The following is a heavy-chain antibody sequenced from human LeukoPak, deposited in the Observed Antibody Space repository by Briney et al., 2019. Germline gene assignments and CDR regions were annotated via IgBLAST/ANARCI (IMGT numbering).Heavy chain of an antibody. CDR3: ARQGLRRRTYYYYYMDA. Sequence: PSETLSLTCVVYGGSFSGYYWSWIRQPPGKGLEWIGEINHSGSTNYNPSLKSRVTISVDMSKNQFSLKLSSVTAADTAVYYCARQGLRRRTYYYYYMDAWGKGTTVTISS. V-gene: IGHV4-34*01. J-gene: IGHJ6*03. D-gene: IGHD4-17*01. CDR2: INHSGST. CDR1: GGSFSGYY.